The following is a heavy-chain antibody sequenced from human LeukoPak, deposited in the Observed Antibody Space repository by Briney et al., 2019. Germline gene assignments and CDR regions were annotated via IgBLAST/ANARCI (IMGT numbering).Heavy chain of an antibody. Sequence: GGSLRLSCAASGFTFSSYSMNWLRQAPGKGLEWVTYISSSSSTIYYADSVKGRFTISRDNAKNSLYLQMNSLRAEDTAVYYCARDGAAAGIPEPDYWGQGTLVTVSS. CDR2: ISSSSSTI. CDR1: GFTFSSYS. V-gene: IGHV3-48*01. D-gene: IGHD6-13*01. CDR3: ARDGAAAGIPEPDY. J-gene: IGHJ4*02.